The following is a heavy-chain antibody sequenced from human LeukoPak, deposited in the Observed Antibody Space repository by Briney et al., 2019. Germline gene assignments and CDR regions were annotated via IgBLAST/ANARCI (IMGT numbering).Heavy chain of an antibody. D-gene: IGHD6-13*01. CDR1: GGSISSYY. V-gene: IGHV4-59*01. CDR2: IYYSGST. CDR3: ARDLAAAGSFDY. Sequence: PSETLSLTCTVSGGSISSYYWSWIRQPPGKGLEWIGYIYYSGSTNYNPSLESRVTISVVTSKNQFSLKLSSVTAADTAVYYCARDLAAAGSFDYWGQGTLVTVSS. J-gene: IGHJ4*02.